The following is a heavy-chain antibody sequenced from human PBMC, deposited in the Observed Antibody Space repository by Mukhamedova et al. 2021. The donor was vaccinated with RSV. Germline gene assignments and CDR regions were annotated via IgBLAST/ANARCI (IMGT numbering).Heavy chain of an antibody. Sequence: EWIGYIYYTGSTNYNPSLKGRVTISVDTSKNQFSLKLSSVTAADTAVYYCARGGGLWDYWGQGTLAIVSS. V-gene: IGHV4-59*09. CDR2: IYYTGST. CDR3: ARGGGLWDY. D-gene: IGHD3-16*01. J-gene: IGHJ4*02.